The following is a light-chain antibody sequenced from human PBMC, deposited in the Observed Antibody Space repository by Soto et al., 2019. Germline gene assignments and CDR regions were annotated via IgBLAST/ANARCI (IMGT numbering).Light chain of an antibody. CDR3: LSYADTAYV. V-gene: IGLV2-8*01. CDR2: EVS. Sequence: QSALTQPASVSGSPGQSITISCTGTSSDVGGYNYVSWYQLHPGKVPKLMIYEVSERPSGVPDRFSGSKSGNTAFLTVSGLQAEDEADYYCLSYADTAYVFGTGTKLTVL. CDR1: SSDVGGYNY. J-gene: IGLJ1*01.